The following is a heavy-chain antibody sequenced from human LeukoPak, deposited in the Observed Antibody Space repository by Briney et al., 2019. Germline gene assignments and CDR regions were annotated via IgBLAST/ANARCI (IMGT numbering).Heavy chain of an antibody. CDR1: GFTFSSYA. D-gene: IGHD3-22*01. CDR2: ISGGGGST. Sequence: GGSLRLSCAASGFTFSSYAMSWVRQAPGKGLEWVSAISGGGGSTYYADSVKGRFTISRDNSKNTLYLQMNSLRAEDTAVYYCAKDAVGSSGTKYYYYGMDVWGKGTTVTVSS. CDR3: AKDAVGSSGTKYYYYGMDV. V-gene: IGHV3-23*01. J-gene: IGHJ6*04.